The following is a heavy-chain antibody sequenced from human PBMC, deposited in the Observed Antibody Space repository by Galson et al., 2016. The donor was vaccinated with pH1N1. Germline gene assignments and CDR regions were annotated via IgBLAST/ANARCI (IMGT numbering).Heavy chain of an antibody. J-gene: IGHJ4*02. CDR1: GFTFNNYA. D-gene: IGHD6-13*01. CDR2: INWNSGST. Sequence: LRLSCAASGFTFNNYALHWVRQAPGKGLEWVSGINWNSGSTGYVDSVKGRFTISRDNARNSLYLQMNSLRPEDTALYYCAKASTGYSAEGFDYWGQGTLVTVSS. V-gene: IGHV3-9*01. CDR3: AKASTGYSAEGFDY.